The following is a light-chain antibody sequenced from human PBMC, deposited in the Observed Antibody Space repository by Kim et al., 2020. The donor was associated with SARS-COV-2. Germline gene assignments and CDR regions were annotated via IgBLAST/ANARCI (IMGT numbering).Light chain of an antibody. CDR1: NIENKN. CDR3: QVWDSRTVV. Sequence: SYELTQPLSVLVALGQTATIPCGGNNIENKNVHWYHQRPGQAPVLVMYRDKKRPSGIPERLSGSNSGNTATLTISRVEAGDEGDYYCQVWDSRTVVFGGGTQLAVL. CDR2: RDK. J-gene: IGLJ2*01. V-gene: IGLV3-9*01.